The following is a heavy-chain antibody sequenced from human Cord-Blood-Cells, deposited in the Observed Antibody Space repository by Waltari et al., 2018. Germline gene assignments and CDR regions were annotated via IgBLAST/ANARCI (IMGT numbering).Heavy chain of an antibody. CDR1: GYTFTGYY. V-gene: IGHV1-2*02. J-gene: IGHJ4*02. CDR2: INPNSGGT. CDR3: ARGYSSSWFDY. Sequence: QVQLVQSGAEVKKPGASVKVSCKASGYTFTGYYMHWVRQAPGQGLEWMGWINPNSGGTNYAKKFQGRVTMTRDTSISTAYMELSRLRSDDTAVYYCARGYSSSWFDYWGQGTLVTVSS. D-gene: IGHD6-13*01.